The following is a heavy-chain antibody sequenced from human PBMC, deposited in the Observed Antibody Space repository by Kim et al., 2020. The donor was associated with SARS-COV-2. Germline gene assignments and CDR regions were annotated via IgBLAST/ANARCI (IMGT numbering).Heavy chain of an antibody. CDR1: GFTFSSYS. CDR3: ARVSYCSGGSCYREFDY. Sequence: GGSLRLSCAASGFTFSSYSMNWVRQAPGKGLEWVSSISSSSSYIYYADSVKGRFTISRDNAKNSLYLQMNSLRAEDTAVYYCARVSYCSGGSCYREFDYWGQGTLVTVSA. D-gene: IGHD2-15*01. V-gene: IGHV3-21*01. J-gene: IGHJ4*02. CDR2: ISSSSSYI.